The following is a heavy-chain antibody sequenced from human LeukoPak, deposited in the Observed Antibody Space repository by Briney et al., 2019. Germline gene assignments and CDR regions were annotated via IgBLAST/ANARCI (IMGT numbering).Heavy chain of an antibody. Sequence: QPGGSLRLSCAPSGFTFISYDMSWVRKAPGKGLEWVSGITYSSGYTYYADSVKGRFTISRDNAKNSLYLQMNSLRDEDTAAYYCARDLGYSGDYWGQGTLVTVSS. J-gene: IGHJ4*02. CDR2: ITYSSGYT. D-gene: IGHD5-18*01. V-gene: IGHV3-48*02. CDR3: ARDLGYSGDY. CDR1: GFTFISYD.